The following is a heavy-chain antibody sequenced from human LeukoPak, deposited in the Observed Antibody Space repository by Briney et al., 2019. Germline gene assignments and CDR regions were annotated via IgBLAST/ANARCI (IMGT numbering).Heavy chain of an antibody. CDR2: INHSGST. CDR1: GGSFSGYY. D-gene: IGHD6-19*01. J-gene: IGHJ4*02. CDR3: ARGLQWAVIRY. Sequence: SETLSLTCAVYGGSFSGYYWSWIRQPPGKGLEWIGEINHSGSTNYNPSLKSRVTISADTSKNQFSLKLSSVTAADTGVYYCARGLQWAVIRYWGQGTLVTVSS. V-gene: IGHV4-34*01.